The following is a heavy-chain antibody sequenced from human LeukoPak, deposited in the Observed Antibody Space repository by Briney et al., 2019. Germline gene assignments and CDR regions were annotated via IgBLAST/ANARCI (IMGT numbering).Heavy chain of an antibody. J-gene: IGHJ5*02. Sequence: PSETLSLTCAVYGGSFSGYYWPWIRQPPGKGLEWIGEINHSGSTNYNPSLKSRVTISVDTSKNQFSLKLTPVTAADTAVYYCARMPDYGSFNWFDPWGQGTLVTVSS. V-gene: IGHV4-34*01. CDR1: GGSFSGYY. D-gene: IGHD4-17*01. CDR2: INHSGST. CDR3: ARMPDYGSFNWFDP.